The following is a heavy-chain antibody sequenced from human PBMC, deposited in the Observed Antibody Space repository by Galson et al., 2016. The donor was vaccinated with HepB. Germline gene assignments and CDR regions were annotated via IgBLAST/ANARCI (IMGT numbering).Heavy chain of an antibody. J-gene: IGHJ4*02. Sequence: SLRLSCAASGFPFNSFAMNWVRQAPGKGLEWVSFISGDTGTTRYADSVKGRFTISRDNSRNTVYLQMDSLRDGDMAIYYCAKDLGMIGGPLDCWGQGTLVTVSS. CDR2: ISGDTGTT. CDR1: GFPFNSFA. D-gene: IGHD3-22*01. V-gene: IGHV3-23*01. CDR3: AKDLGMIGGPLDC.